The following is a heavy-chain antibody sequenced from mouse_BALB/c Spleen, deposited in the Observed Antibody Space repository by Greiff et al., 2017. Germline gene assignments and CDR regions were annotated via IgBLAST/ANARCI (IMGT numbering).Heavy chain of an antibody. CDR2: IWSGGST. Sequence: VKLMESGPGLVQPSQSLSITCTVSGFSLTSYGVHWVRQSPGKGLEWLGVIWSGGSTDYNAAFISRLSISKDNSKSQVFFKMNSLQANDTAIYYCARGGNYYGSSTWFAYWGQGTLVTVSA. V-gene: IGHV2-2*02. CDR3: ARGGNYYGSSTWFAY. CDR1: GFSLTSYG. D-gene: IGHD1-1*01. J-gene: IGHJ3*01.